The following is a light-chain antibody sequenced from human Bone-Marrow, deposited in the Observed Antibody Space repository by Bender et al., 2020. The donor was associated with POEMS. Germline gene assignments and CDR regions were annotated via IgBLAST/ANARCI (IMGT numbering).Light chain of an antibody. J-gene: IGLJ2*01. Sequence: KLMLTQPHSVSESPGKTVHLSCTGISGSIDSNYVQWYQQRPGSAPTTVIYEDNKRPSGVPDRFSGSIDSASNSASLTISGLKTDDEADYYCQSYDSSNPMVFGGGTKLTVL. V-gene: IGLV6-57*02. CDR2: EDN. CDR3: QSYDSSNPMV. CDR1: SGSIDSNY.